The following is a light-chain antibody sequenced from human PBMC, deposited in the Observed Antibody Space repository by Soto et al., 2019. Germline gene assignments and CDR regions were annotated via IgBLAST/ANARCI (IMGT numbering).Light chain of an antibody. CDR3: MQAMQTPLT. J-gene: IGKJ4*01. Sequence: DILMTQSPLSLSVTPGQPASISCRSSQSLLAGNGYNYLDWYLQKPGQSPQLLVYLGSNRASGVPDRFSGSVSGTDFTLKISRVEAEDVEVYYCMQAMQTPLTFRGGTKVDIK. CDR1: QSLLAGNGYNY. CDR2: LGS. V-gene: IGKV2-28*01.